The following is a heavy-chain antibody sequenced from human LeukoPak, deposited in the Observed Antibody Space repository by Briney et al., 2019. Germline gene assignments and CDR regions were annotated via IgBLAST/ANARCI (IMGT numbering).Heavy chain of an antibody. CDR1: GYTFTSYY. Sequence: ASVKGSCKASGYTFTSYYMHWVRQAPGQGLEWMGIINPSGGSTSYAQKFQGRVTMTRDMSTSTVYMELSSLRSEDTAVYYCARGAVPAAFDYWGQGTLVTVSS. CDR2: INPSGGST. V-gene: IGHV1-46*01. D-gene: IGHD2-2*01. J-gene: IGHJ4*02. CDR3: ARGAVPAAFDY.